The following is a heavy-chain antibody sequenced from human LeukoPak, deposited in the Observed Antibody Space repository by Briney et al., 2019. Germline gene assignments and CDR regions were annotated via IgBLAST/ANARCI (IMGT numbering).Heavy chain of an antibody. D-gene: IGHD4-17*01. CDR2: IKRITDGGAT. CDR1: GVDFSKAW. CDR3: TADFGDYEAY. V-gene: IGHV3-15*01. J-gene: IGHJ4*02. Sequence: GGSLRLSCAASGVDFSKAWMSWVRQAPGKGLEWVGRIKRITDGGATDYAAFVKGRFTVSRDDSKSTVFLQMNSLKTEDTAVYYCTADFGDYEAYWGQGTLVTVSS.